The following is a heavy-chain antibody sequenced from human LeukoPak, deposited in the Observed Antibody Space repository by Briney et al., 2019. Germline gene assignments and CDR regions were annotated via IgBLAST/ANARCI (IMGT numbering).Heavy chain of an antibody. CDR2: FDPEDGET. V-gene: IGHV1-24*01. CDR1: GYTLTELS. Sequence: ASVKVSGKVSGYTLTELSMHWVRQAPGKGLEWMGGFDPEDGETIYAQKFQGRVAMTEDTSTDTAYMELSSLRSEDTAVYYCATDGPGYCSGGSCYVRHGYWGQGTLVTVSS. J-gene: IGHJ4*02. CDR3: ATDGPGYCSGGSCYVRHGY. D-gene: IGHD2-15*01.